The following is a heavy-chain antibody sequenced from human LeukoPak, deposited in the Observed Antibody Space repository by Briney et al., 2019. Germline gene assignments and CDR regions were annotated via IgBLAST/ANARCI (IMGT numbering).Heavy chain of an antibody. V-gene: IGHV3-23*02. J-gene: IGHJ4*02. CDR2: FSGSGGST. Sequence: GGSLRLSCAASGFTFSTYAMSWVRQAPGKGLEWVSTFSGSGGSTFYGDSVKGRFTISRDNSRKTLYLQMNSLRAEDTAVYYCAKDDYLDYWGQGTLVTVSS. CDR3: AKDDYLDY. CDR1: GFTFSTYA.